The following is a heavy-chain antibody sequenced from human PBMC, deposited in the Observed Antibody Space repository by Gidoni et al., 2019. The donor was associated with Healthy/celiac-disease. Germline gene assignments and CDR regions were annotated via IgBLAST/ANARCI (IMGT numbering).Heavy chain of an antibody. CDR2: IYYSGIT. V-gene: IGHV4-59*12. D-gene: IGHD6-6*01. Sequence: QVQLQESGPGLVKPSETLSLTCTVTGGSISSYYWIWIRQPPGKGLELIGYIYYSGITNYNPSLKSRVTISVDTSNTQFSLKLSSVTAADTAVYYCARMAEFEYSSTNWFDPWGQVTLVTVSS. J-gene: IGHJ5*02. CDR3: ARMAEFEYSSTNWFDP. CDR1: GGSISSYY.